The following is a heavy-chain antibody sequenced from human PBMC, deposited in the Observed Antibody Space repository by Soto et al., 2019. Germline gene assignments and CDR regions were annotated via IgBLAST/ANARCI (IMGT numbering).Heavy chain of an antibody. D-gene: IGHD6-19*01. CDR1: GFSLSTTRVG. V-gene: IGHV2-5*02. CDR3: AHTLVAGLGYYFDY. Sequence: SGPTPVNPTQTLTLTCTFSGFSLSTTRVGVCWIRQPPGKALEWLALIYWDDDKRYSPFLKSRLTITKDTSKNQVVLTMTNMDPMDTATYFCAHTLVAGLGYYFDYWGQGTLVTVSS. CDR2: IYWDDDK. J-gene: IGHJ4*02.